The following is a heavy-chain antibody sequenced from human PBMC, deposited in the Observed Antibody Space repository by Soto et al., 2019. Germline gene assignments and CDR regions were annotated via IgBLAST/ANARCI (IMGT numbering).Heavy chain of an antibody. V-gene: IGHV3-33*06. CDR1: GFTFSHYG. Sequence: QVQLVESGGGVVQPGTSLRLSCAASGFTFSHYGIHWVRQAPGKGLEWVALTWSGGRGENYADSVRGRFTVSRDNSKTTVYLQMNSLRVEDTDIYYCAKDDDTSSHFSLLDFRGQGTLATVSS. CDR3: AKDDDTSSHFSLLDF. D-gene: IGHD3-22*01. CDR2: TWSGGRGE. J-gene: IGHJ4*02.